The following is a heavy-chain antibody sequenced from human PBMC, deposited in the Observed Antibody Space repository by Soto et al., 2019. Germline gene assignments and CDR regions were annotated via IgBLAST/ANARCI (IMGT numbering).Heavy chain of an antibody. Sequence: PSETLSLTCTVSGGSISSYYWSWIRQPPGKGLEWIGYIYYSGSTNYNPSLKSRVTISVDTSKNQFSLKLSSVTAADTAVYYCARGREADLVITGTSPVWWFDSWGPGTLVTVS. CDR1: GGSISSYY. CDR3: ARGREADLVITGTSPVWWFDS. CDR2: IYYSGST. D-gene: IGHD1-20*01. J-gene: IGHJ5*01. V-gene: IGHV4-59*01.